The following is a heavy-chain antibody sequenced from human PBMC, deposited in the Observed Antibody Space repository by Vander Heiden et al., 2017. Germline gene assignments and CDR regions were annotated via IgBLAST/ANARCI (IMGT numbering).Heavy chain of an antibody. J-gene: IGHJ6*02. CDR3: ARDSADGMDV. D-gene: IGHD3-10*01. CDR2: IWYDGSKK. Sequence: QVQLVESGGGVVQPGRSLRLSCAASGFSFSNYGMHGVRQAPGKGLEWVAVIWYDGSKKYYGDSVKGRFTISRDKSKNTLYLQMNSLRAEDTAVYYCARDSADGMDVWGQGTTVTVSS. CDR1: GFSFSNYG. V-gene: IGHV3-33*01.